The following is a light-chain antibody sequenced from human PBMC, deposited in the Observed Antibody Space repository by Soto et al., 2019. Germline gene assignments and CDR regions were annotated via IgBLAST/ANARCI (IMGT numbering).Light chain of an antibody. J-gene: IGKJ1*01. Sequence: DIQMTQCPSSLSGSVGDRVTITCRASQSISSYLNWYQQKPGKAPKLLIYAASSLQSGVPSRFSGSGSGTDFTLTISSLQPEDFATYYCQQSYSTPRTFGQGTKVEI. CDR1: QSISSY. CDR3: QQSYSTPRT. V-gene: IGKV1-39*01. CDR2: AAS.